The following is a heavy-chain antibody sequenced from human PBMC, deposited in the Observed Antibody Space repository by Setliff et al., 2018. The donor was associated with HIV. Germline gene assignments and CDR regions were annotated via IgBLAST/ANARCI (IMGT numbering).Heavy chain of an antibody. D-gene: IGHD3-16*01. Sequence: SETLSLACTVSGGSISSGSYYWSWIRQPAGKGLEWIGRIYSSGSTKYNPSLKSRVTISVDTSKNQFSLRLSSVTAAGTAVYYCARDLVIMFGGVSGDVFDIWGQGTMVTVSS. J-gene: IGHJ3*02. CDR1: GGSISSGSYY. CDR2: IYSSGST. V-gene: IGHV4-61*02. CDR3: ARDLVIMFGGVSGDVFDI.